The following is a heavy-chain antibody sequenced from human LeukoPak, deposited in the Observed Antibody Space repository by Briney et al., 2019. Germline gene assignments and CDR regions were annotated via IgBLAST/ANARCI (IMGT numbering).Heavy chain of an antibody. CDR2: INPNSGGT. CDR1: GYTFTGYY. V-gene: IGHV1-2*02. J-gene: IGHJ5*02. CDR3: ARDTPGIVSWFDP. D-gene: IGHD3-22*01. Sequence: ASVKVSCKASGYTFTGYYMHWVRQAPGQGLEWMGWINPNSGGTNYAQKFQGRVTMTRDTSISTAYMELSRLRSDDTAVYYCARDTPGIVSWFDPWGQGTLVTVSS.